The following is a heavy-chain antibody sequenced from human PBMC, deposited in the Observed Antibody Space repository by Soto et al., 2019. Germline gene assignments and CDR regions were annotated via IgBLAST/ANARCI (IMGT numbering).Heavy chain of an antibody. Sequence: QVQLVQSGAEVKKPGASVKVSCKASGYTFTNYGISWVRQAPGQGLEWMGWISGYSGNTNYAQKLQGRVTMTTDTAKSTAYMELRSRRSDDTAVYYCARLDSSGYVCLYWGQGTLVTVSS. V-gene: IGHV1-18*01. CDR1: GYTFTNYG. D-gene: IGHD3-22*01. CDR3: ARLDSSGYVCLY. CDR2: ISGYSGNT. J-gene: IGHJ4*02.